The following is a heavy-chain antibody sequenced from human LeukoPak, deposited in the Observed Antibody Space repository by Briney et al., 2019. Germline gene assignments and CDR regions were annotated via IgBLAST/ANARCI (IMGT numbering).Heavy chain of an antibody. V-gene: IGHV3-23*01. CDR1: GFTFSSYA. D-gene: IGHD3-9*01. Sequence: GGSLRLSCAASGFTFSSYAMSWVRQAPGKGLEWASAISGSGGSTYYADSVKGRFTISRDNSKNTLYLQMNSLRAEDTAVYYCALWQILTGDSWGQGTLVTVSS. CDR3: ALWQILTGDS. CDR2: ISGSGGST. J-gene: IGHJ5*02.